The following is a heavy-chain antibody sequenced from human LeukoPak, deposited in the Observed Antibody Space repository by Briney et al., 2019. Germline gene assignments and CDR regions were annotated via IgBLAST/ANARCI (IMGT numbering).Heavy chain of an antibody. D-gene: IGHD6-19*01. CDR1: GFTFSSYG. CDR2: IRSKAYGGTT. J-gene: IGHJ4*02. Sequence: SLGRYCAASGFTFSSYGIHRGGQAPGKGLEWVGFIRSKAYGGTTEYAASVKGRFTISRDDSKSIAYLQMNSLKTEDTAVYYCTRVGLASSGFDYWGQGTLVTVSS. V-gene: IGHV3-49*04. CDR3: TRVGLASSGFDY.